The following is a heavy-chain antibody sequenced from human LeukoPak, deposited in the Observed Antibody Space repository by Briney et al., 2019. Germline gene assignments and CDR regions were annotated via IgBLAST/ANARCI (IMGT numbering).Heavy chain of an antibody. CDR2: IKQDGSEK. CDR1: GFTFSTYW. J-gene: IGHJ3*02. D-gene: IGHD4-23*01. Sequence: QPGGSLRLSCAASGFTFSTYWMTWVRQAPGKGLEWVANIKQDGSEKYYVDSVKGRFTISRDNAKNSLYLQMNSLRAEDTAVYYCASDDYGGFDIWGQGTMVTVSS. V-gene: IGHV3-7*01. CDR3: ASDDYGGFDI.